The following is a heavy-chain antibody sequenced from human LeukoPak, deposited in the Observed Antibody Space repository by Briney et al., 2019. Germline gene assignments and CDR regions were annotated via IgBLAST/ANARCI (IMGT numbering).Heavy chain of an antibody. CDR2: IIPIFGTA. Sequence: SVKVSCRASGGTFSSYAISWVRQAPGQGLEWMGGIIPIFGTANYEQKFQGRVTITADESTSTAYMELSSLRSEDTAVYYCARPLDVDTAMVRLDYWGQGTLVTVSS. CDR1: GGTFSSYA. CDR3: ARPLDVDTAMVRLDY. D-gene: IGHD5-18*01. V-gene: IGHV1-69*13. J-gene: IGHJ4*02.